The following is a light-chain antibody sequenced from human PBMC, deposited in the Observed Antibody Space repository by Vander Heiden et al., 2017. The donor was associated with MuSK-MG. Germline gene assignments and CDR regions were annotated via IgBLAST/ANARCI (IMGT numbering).Light chain of an antibody. Sequence: VMTQSPATLSVSPGERDTLSCRASRDISSNLAWYRQRPGQAPRLLIYGESTRATGVPDRFSGSGYGTDFTLTISSLQLEDFAVYYCQQYISGQPHYTFGQGTKLDI. CDR3: QQYISGQPHYT. V-gene: IGKV3-15*01. CDR1: RDISSN. CDR2: GES. J-gene: IGKJ2*01.